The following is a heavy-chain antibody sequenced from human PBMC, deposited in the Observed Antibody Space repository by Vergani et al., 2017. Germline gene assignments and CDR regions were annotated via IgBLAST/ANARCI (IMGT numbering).Heavy chain of an antibody. CDR3: ARDPRGNSDWYYYGMDV. V-gene: IGHV1-69*12. Sequence: QVQLVQSGAEVKKPGSSVKVSCKASGGTFSSYGISWVRQAPGQGLEWMGGIIPIFGSANYAQKFQGRVTITADESTRTAYMELSSLRSEDTAVYYCARDPRGNSDWYYYGMDVWGQGTTVTVSS. J-gene: IGHJ6*02. CDR2: IIPIFGSA. CDR1: GGTFSSYG. D-gene: IGHD4-23*01.